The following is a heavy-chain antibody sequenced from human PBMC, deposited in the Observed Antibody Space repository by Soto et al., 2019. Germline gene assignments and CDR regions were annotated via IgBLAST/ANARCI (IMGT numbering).Heavy chain of an antibody. CDR2: IYYSGGT. CDR1: GGSISSGGYY. V-gene: IGHV4-31*03. CDR3: ARSRSGSYFKFDY. J-gene: IGHJ4*02. Sequence: QVQLQESGPGLVKPSQTLSLTCSVSGGSISSSVSGGSISSGGYYWNWIRQHPGKGLEWIGYIYYSGGTHYNPSLKSRVTISVDTSKNQFSLKLSSVTAADTAVYYCARSRSGSYFKFDYWGQGTLVTVSS. D-gene: IGHD1-26*01.